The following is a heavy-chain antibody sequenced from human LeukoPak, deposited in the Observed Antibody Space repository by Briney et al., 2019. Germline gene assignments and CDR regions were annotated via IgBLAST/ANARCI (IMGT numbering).Heavy chain of an antibody. CDR2: IYYSGST. D-gene: IGHD4-17*01. CDR3: ARASNDYGDYTFDY. CDR1: GGSISSYY. J-gene: IGHJ4*02. Sequence: SETLSLTCTVSGGSISSYYRSWIRQPPGKGLEWIGYIYYSGSTNYNPSLKSRVTISVDTSKNQFSLKLSSVTAAATAVYYCARASNDYGDYTFDYWGQGTLVTVSS. V-gene: IGHV4-59*01.